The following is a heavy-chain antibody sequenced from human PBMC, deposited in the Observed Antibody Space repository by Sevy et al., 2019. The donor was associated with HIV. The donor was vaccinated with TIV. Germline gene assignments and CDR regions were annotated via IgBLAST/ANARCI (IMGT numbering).Heavy chain of an antibody. D-gene: IGHD2-21*02. J-gene: IGHJ4*02. CDR2: IWYDGTIK. V-gene: IGHV3-30*02. Sequence: GGSLRLSCAASGFTFSSYVMHWVRQAPGKGLEWVALIWYDGTIKYYADSVKGRFTISRDNSKDTLFLQMNSLTPEDTAVYYCATGVGYCGGDCYSIDYWGQGALVTVSS. CDR3: ATGVGYCGGDCYSIDY. CDR1: GFTFSSYV.